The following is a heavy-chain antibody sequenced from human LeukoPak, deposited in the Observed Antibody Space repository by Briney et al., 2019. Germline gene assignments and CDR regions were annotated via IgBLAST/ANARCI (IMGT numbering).Heavy chain of an antibody. Sequence: GSSVKVSCKASGYTFTSYGISWVRQAPGQGLEWMGWISAYNGNTNYAQKLQGRVTMTTDTSTSRAYMELRRLRSDDTAVYYCAREGYCSSTSCYAGNYYYYYGMDVWGQGTTVTVSS. V-gene: IGHV1-18*01. CDR2: ISAYNGNT. D-gene: IGHD2-2*01. J-gene: IGHJ6*02. CDR1: GYTFTSYG. CDR3: AREGYCSSTSCYAGNYYYYYGMDV.